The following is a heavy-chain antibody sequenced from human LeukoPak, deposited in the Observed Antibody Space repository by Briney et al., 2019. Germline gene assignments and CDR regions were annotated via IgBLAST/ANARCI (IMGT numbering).Heavy chain of an antibody. CDR3: TRDGEEGGFDP. D-gene: IGHD3-10*01. J-gene: IGHJ5*02. V-gene: IGHV1-2*02. Sequence: GASVKVSCKASGYTFTASFIHWVRQAPGQGLEWMGWINPNSGGPIYAQKFQGRVTMTTETSISTAYMELSSLGSDDTAVYYCTRDGEEGGFDPWGQGTLVSVSS. CDR2: INPNSGGP. CDR1: GYTFTASF.